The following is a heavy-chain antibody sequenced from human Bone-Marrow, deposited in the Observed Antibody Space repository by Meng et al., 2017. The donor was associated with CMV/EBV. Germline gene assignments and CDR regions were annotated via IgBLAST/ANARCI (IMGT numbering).Heavy chain of an antibody. J-gene: IGHJ5*02. CDR1: GFTFTSYA. D-gene: IGHD3-3*01. CDR2: ISDSGGST. Sequence: GESPKISCAASGFTFTSYAMSWVRQAPGKGLEWVSSISDSGGSTYYADSVKGRFTISRDNSKNTLYLQMHSLRAEDTAVYYCAKVPQYYDFWSGYSTWGQGTLVTVSS. CDR3: AKVPQYYDFWSGYST. V-gene: IGHV3-23*01.